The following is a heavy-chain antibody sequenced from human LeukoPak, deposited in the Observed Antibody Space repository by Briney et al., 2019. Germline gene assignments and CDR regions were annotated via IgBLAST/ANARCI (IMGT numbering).Heavy chain of an antibody. CDR1: GFTFSSYG. J-gene: IGHJ6*02. CDR3: AKSIIAAVGKDYYSAMDA. CDR2: ISYDGTNK. D-gene: IGHD6-13*01. Sequence: GGSLRLSCAASGFTFSSYGMHWVRQAPGKGLEWVAVISYDGTNKYYADSVKGRVTISRDNSKNTLYLQMHSLRGEDTAVYYCAKSIIAAVGKDYYSAMDAWGQGTTVTVSS. V-gene: IGHV3-30*18.